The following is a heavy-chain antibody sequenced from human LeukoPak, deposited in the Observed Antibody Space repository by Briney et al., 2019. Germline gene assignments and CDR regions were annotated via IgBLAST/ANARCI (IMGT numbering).Heavy chain of an antibody. CDR3: ARHARYRSGEDWFDP. CDR2: TSHSEGT. Sequence: PSETLSLTCTVSGVSIRSRNYFWGWIRQPPGKGLEWIGSTSHSEGTHYNPSLKSRLIMNIDTSKNQFSLKLSSVTAADTALYYCARHARYRSGEDWFDPWGQGTLVTVSS. J-gene: IGHJ5*02. V-gene: IGHV4-39*01. D-gene: IGHD3-10*01. CDR1: GVSIRSRNYF.